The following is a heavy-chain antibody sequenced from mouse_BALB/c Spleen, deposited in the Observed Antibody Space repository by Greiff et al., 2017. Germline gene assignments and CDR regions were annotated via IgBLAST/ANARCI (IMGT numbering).Heavy chain of an antibody. Sequence: QVQLKESGAELVKPGASVKLSCKTSGYTFTSYWIQWVKQRPGQGLGWIGEIFPGTGTTYYNEKFKGKATLTIDTSSSTAYMQLSSLTSEDSAVYFCARADYWGQGTTLTVSS. CDR2: IFPGTGTT. CDR1: GYTFTSYW. CDR3: ARADY. J-gene: IGHJ2*01. V-gene: IGHV1S132*01.